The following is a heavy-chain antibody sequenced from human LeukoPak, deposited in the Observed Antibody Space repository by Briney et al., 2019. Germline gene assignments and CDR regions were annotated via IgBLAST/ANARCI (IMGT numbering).Heavy chain of an antibody. CDR2: IYYTGRT. D-gene: IGHD3-22*01. CDR3: ARDYDSGGYYGRWFDP. V-gene: IGHV4-39*02. CDR1: GGSISGSSYY. Sequence: KTSETLSLTCTVSGGSISGSSYYWGWIRQPPGKGLEWIGTIYYTGRTYHNPSLKSRVTISVDTSKNQFPLKLSSVTAADTAFYYCARDYDSGGYYGRWFDPWGQGTLVTVSS. J-gene: IGHJ5*02.